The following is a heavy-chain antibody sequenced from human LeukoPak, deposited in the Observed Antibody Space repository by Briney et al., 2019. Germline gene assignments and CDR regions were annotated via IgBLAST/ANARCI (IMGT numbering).Heavy chain of an antibody. CDR3: ARGGYSSGWDFDY. Sequence: ASVKVSCKASGYTFTKYDLNWLRQAPGQGLEFMGWINTNTGNPTYVQGFTGRFVLSVDTSASTAFLQISNLKAEDTAVYFCARGGYSSGWDFDYWGQGTLVTVSS. J-gene: IGHJ4*02. D-gene: IGHD6-19*01. V-gene: IGHV7-4-1*02. CDR1: GYTFTKYD. CDR2: INTNTGNP.